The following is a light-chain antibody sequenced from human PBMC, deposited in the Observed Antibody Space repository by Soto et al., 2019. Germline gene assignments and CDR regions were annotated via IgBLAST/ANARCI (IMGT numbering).Light chain of an antibody. CDR1: SGSIASNY. J-gene: IGLJ1*01. V-gene: IGLV6-57*04. CDR3: QSYDSSNRYYV. Sequence: NFLLTQPHSVSESPGKTVTISCTRSSGSIASNYVQWYQQRPGSAPTTVIYEDNQRPSGVPDRFSGSIDSSSNSASLTISGLKTEDEADYYCQSYDSSNRYYVFGTGTKLTVL. CDR2: EDN.